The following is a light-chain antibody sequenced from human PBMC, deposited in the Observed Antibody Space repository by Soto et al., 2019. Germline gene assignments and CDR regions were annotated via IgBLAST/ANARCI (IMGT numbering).Light chain of an antibody. CDR1: NIGSRS. CDR3: QMWDSSSDVF. Sequence: SYELTQSPSVSVAPGQTASITCGGKNIGSRSAHWYQQKPGQAPVLVMYNDNDRPSGITERFSGSNSGNTATLTVSRVEAGDEADYYCQMWDSSSDVFFGGGTKVTVL. CDR2: NDN. V-gene: IGLV3-21*04. J-gene: IGLJ2*01.